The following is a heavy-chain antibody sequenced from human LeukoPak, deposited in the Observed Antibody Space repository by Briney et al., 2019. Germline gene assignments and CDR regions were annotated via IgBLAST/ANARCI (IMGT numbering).Heavy chain of an antibody. CDR2: IHYSGST. J-gene: IGHJ4*02. D-gene: IGHD3-16*01. V-gene: IGHV4-59*08. CDR1: DDSINNNY. CDR3: ARRGLNRQNFDY. Sequence: SETLSLTCTVSDDSINNNYWSWIRQPPGKELECIGYIHYSGSTNYNPSLKSRVTISIDTSKNQFSLKLNSVTVADTAVYYCARRGLNRQNFDYWGQGTLVTVSS.